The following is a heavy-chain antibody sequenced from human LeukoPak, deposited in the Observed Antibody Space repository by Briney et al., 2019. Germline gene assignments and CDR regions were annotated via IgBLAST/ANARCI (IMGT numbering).Heavy chain of an antibody. D-gene: IGHD4-17*01. CDR1: GYTLTELS. J-gene: IGHJ6*02. Sequence: GASVKVSCKVSGYTLTELSMHWVRQAPGKGLEWMGGFDPADGETIYAQKFQGRVTMTEDTSTDTAYMELSSLRSEDTAVYYCATLTVTTQGGELNYYYGMDVWGQGTTVTVSS. CDR2: FDPADGET. V-gene: IGHV1-24*01. CDR3: ATLTVTTQGGELNYYYGMDV.